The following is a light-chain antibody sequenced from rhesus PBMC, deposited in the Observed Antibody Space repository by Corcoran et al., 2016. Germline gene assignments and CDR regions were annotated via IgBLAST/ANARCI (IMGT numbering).Light chain of an antibody. CDR2: AAY. J-gene: IGKJ1*01. CDR1: QGISND. V-gene: IGKV1-33*02. CDR3: QQSYSIPRT. Sequence: DIQMSQSPSSLSASVGDKVTITCRASQGISNDVAWYQQTPGTAPHLLINAAYSLESGVPSRYSGSRSGTDVTLTSSSLQPEDFATNYCQQSYSIPRTFRQGTKVDIK.